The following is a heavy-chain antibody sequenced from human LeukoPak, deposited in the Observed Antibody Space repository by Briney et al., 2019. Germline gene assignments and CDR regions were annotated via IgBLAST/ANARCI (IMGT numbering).Heavy chain of an antibody. Sequence: PSETLSHTFSVPVGSIRSYHWSWIPQPAGKGLEWIGRIYPSGSTNYNPSLKSRVTMSVDTSKNQLSLKLSSVTAADTAVYYCARDSSSWDYWYFDLWGRGTLVTVSS. J-gene: IGHJ2*01. CDR1: VGSIRSYH. CDR3: ARDSSSWDYWYFDL. CDR2: IYPSGST. D-gene: IGHD6-13*01. V-gene: IGHV4-4*07.